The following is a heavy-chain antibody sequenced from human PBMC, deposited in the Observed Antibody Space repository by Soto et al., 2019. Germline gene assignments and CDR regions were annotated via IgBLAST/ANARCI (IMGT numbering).Heavy chain of an antibody. CDR2: IGNSGDT. CDR3: VRAGVAPYYYYGMDV. CDR1: GFTFKNYD. Sequence: EVQLVESGGDIVQPGGSLRLSCAASGFTFKNYDMYWVRQAPGKSLEWVSSIGNSGDTNYAGSVKGRFTISRENDRNALYLQMNSLRGGDTAVYFCVRAGVAPYYYYGMDVWGQGTTVTVSS. J-gene: IGHJ6*02. D-gene: IGHD2-8*01. V-gene: IGHV3-13*01.